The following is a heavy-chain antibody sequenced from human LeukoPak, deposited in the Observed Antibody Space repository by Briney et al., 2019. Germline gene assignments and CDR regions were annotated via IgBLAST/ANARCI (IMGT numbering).Heavy chain of an antibody. D-gene: IGHD3-3*01. CDR3: ARGYNDFWSGYWMIGHWFDP. CDR2: IYYSGST. J-gene: IGHJ5*02. V-gene: IGHV4-59*01. Sequence: SETLSLTCTVSGGSISSYYWSWIRQPPGKGLEWIGYIYYSGSTNYNPSLKSRVTISVDTSKNRFSLKLSSVTAADTAVYYCARGYNDFWSGYWMIGHWFDPWGQGTLVTVSS. CDR1: GGSISSYY.